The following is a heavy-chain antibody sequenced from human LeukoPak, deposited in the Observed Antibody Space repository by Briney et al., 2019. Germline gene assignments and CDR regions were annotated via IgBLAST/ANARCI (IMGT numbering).Heavy chain of an antibody. CDR3: ARGYNWNGRAFDI. CDR2: IYYSGST. CDR1: GGSISSYY. Sequence: SETLSLTCTVSGGSISSYYWSWIRQPPGKGLEWIGYIYYSGSTNYNPSLKSRVTISVDTSKNQFSLKLSSVTAADTAVYYCARGYNWNGRAFDIWGQGTMVTVSS. D-gene: IGHD1-1*01. J-gene: IGHJ3*02. V-gene: IGHV4-59*01.